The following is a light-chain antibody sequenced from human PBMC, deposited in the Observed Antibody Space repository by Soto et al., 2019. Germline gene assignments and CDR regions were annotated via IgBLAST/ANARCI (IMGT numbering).Light chain of an antibody. J-gene: IGKJ4*01. CDR2: AAS. CDR1: QGINSF. V-gene: IGKV1-9*01. CDR3: QQLERYPST. Sequence: IQLTQSPSSLSASVGYRVTITWRSSQGINSFVAWYQQKPGKAPKLLIYAASTLQSGVPSRFSGSGSGTDFTLTISSLQPEDFATYYCQQLERYPSTFGGGTKVDIK.